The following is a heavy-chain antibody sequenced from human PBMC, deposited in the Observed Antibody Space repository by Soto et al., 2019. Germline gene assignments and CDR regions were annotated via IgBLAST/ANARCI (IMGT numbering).Heavy chain of an antibody. V-gene: IGHV4-34*01. CDR3: ARGWSGLVIIRFDP. D-gene: IGHD3-9*01. CDR1: GGSFSGYY. Sequence: SSETLSLTCAVYGGSFSGYYWSWIRQPPGKGLEWIGEVNHSGSTNYNPSRKSRVTISVDTSKNQFSLKLSSVTAADTAVYYCARGWSGLVIIRFDPWGQGTLVTVSS. J-gene: IGHJ5*02. CDR2: VNHSGST.